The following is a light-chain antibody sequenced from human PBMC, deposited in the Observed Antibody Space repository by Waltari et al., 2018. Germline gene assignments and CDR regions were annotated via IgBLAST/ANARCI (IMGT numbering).Light chain of an antibody. V-gene: IGLV7-46*01. CDR3: LLSYSGARV. CDR2: YTT. CDR1: TGAVTSGHY. Sequence: QAVVTQYPSLTVSPVGTVTLTRGSSTGAVTSGHYPYWFHQKPGQAPRTLIYYTTNKHSWTPARFSASLLGGKAALTLSAAQPDDEADYYCLLSYSGARVFGGGTKLTVL. J-gene: IGLJ2*01.